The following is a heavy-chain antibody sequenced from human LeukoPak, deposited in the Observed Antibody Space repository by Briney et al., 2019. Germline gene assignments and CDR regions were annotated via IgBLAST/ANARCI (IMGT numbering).Heavy chain of an antibody. D-gene: IGHD2-2*02. CDR3: AKDLGYCSSTSCYNPFDY. J-gene: IGHJ4*02. V-gene: IGHV3-30*02. CDR2: IRYDGSNK. Sequence: PGGSLRPSCAAPGFTFSSYGMHWVRQAPGKGLEWVAFIRYDGSNKYYADSVKGRFTISRDNSKNTLYLQMNSLRAEDTAVYYCAKDLGYCSSTSCYNPFDYWGQGTLVTVSS. CDR1: GFTFSSYG.